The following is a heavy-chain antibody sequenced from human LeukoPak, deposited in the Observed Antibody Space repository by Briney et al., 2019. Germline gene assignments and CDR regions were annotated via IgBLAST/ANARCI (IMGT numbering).Heavy chain of an antibody. Sequence: ASVKVSCKASGYTFTGYYMHWVRQAPGQGLEWMGWINPNSGGTNYAQKFQGRVTMTRDTSISTAYMELSRLRSDDTAVYYCARGSSPSYYYYYYYMDVWGKGTTVTVSS. J-gene: IGHJ6*03. CDR2: INPNSGGT. CDR3: ARGSSPSYYYYYYYMDV. V-gene: IGHV1-2*02. D-gene: IGHD6-6*01. CDR1: GYTFTGYY.